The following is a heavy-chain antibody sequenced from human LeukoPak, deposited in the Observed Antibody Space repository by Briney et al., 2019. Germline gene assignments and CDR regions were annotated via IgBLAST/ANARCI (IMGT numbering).Heavy chain of an antibody. V-gene: IGHV1-3*01. CDR2: INAGNGNI. CDR1: GHTSTTYA. CDR3: ARSFPDIVVVPADYGMDV. D-gene: IGHD2-2*01. Sequence: ASVKVSCKASGHTSTTYAIHWVRQAPGQGLEWMGWINAGNGNIKYSQKFQGRVTITGDTSASTAYMELSSLRSEDTAVYYCARSFPDIVVVPADYGMDVWGQGTTVTVSS. J-gene: IGHJ6*02.